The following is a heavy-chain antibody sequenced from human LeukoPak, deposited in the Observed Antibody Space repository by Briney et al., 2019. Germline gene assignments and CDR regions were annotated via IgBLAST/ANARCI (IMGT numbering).Heavy chain of an antibody. D-gene: IGHD3-10*01. CDR3: ARVSMVRGVIGY. Sequence: SETLSLTCTVSGGSVSSGSYYWSWIRQPPGKGLEWIGYIYYSGSTNYNSSLKSRVTISVDTSKNQFSLKLSSVTAADTAVYYCARVSMVRGVIGYWGQGTLVTVSS. V-gene: IGHV4-61*01. J-gene: IGHJ4*02. CDR1: GGSVSSGSYY. CDR2: IYYSGST.